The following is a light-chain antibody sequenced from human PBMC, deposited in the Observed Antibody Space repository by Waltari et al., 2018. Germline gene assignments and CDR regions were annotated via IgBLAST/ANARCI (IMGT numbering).Light chain of an antibody. CDR2: VNN. J-gene: IGLJ2*01. CDR1: SSNIGADYD. V-gene: IGLV1-40*01. Sequence: QSVLTQPPSVSGAPGQRVTISCTGNSSNIGADYDVHWYQQVPGTAPKILMYVNNNRASGVPARFPGSRSGTSASLGITGLQAEDEADYYCQSYDYSLRAAVFGGGTKLTVL. CDR3: QSYDYSLRAAV.